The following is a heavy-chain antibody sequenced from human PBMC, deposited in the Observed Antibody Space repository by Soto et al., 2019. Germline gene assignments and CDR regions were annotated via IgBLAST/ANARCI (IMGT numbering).Heavy chain of an antibody. CDR1: GFIFTSSA. D-gene: IGHD2-8*01. CDR2: IVVDSGNT. CDR3: ARGGFRYCTNGVCYSDY. J-gene: IGHJ4*02. Sequence: SAKVSCKTPGFIFTSSAVQWARQARGQRLEWMGRIVVDSGNTDFAQKFQRRVTITTDTSTSTVYMELRSLRSDDTAVYYCARGGFRYCTNGVCYSDYWGQGTLVTVPS. V-gene: IGHV1-58*01.